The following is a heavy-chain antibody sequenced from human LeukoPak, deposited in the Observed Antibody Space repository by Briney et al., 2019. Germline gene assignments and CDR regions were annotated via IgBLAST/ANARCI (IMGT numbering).Heavy chain of an antibody. Sequence: GGSLRLSCAASGFTFSSYGMHLVRQAPGKGLEWVAVISYDGSNKYYADSVKGRFTISRDNSKNTLYLQMNSLRAEDTAVYFFKKKTAYDILTGYHDYWGQGTLVTVSS. CDR3: KKKTAYDILTGYHDY. V-gene: IGHV3-30*03. D-gene: IGHD3-9*01. CDR2: ISYDGSNK. J-gene: IGHJ4*02. CDR1: GFTFSSYG.